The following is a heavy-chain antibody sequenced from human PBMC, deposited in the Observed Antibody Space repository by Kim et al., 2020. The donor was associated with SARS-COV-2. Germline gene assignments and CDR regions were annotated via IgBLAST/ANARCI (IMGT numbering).Heavy chain of an antibody. D-gene: IGHD6-13*01. CDR3: ARAQYSSSWYLAFDI. Sequence: DSVKGRFTISRDNSKNTLYLQRNSLRAEDTAVYYCARAQYSSSWYLAFDIWGQGTMVTVSS. V-gene: IGHV3-30*07. J-gene: IGHJ3*02.